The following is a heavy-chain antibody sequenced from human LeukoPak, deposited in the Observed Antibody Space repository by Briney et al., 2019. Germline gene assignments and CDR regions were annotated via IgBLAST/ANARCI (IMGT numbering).Heavy chain of an antibody. CDR3: ARGITISRGMDV. CDR2: IYYSGST. D-gene: IGHD3-3*01. J-gene: IGHJ6*02. Sequence: SETLSLTCTVSGGSISSYYWSWIRQPPGKGLEWIGYIYYSGSTNYNPSLKSRVIISVDTSKNQFSLKLSSVTAADTAVYYCARGITISRGMDVWGQGTTVTVSS. CDR1: GGSISSYY. V-gene: IGHV4-59*01.